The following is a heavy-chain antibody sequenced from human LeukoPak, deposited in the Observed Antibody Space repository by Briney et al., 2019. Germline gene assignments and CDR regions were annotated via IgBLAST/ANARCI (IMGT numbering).Heavy chain of an antibody. CDR2: IVVGSGNT. V-gene: IGHV1-58*01. CDR1: GFTFTSSA. J-gene: IGHJ5*02. Sequence: SVKVSCKASGFTFTSSAVRWVRQARGQRLEWIGWIVVGSGNTNYAQKFQERVTITRDMSTSTAYMELSSLRSEDTAVYYCAAEHPGALWFGPWGQGTLVTVSS. CDR3: AAEHPGALWFGP.